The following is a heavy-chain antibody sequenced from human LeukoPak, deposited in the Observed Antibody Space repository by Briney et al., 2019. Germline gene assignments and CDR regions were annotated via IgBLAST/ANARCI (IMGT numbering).Heavy chain of an antibody. V-gene: IGHV4-59*01. Sequence: SETLSLTCTVSGGSISSYYWSWIRQPPGKGLEWIGYISYSGSTNYNPSLKSRVTISVDTSRNQFSLKLSSVTAADTAVYYCAGDHTRYDIFTGYSPGWFDPWGQGTLVTVSS. J-gene: IGHJ5*02. D-gene: IGHD3-9*01. CDR3: AGDHTRYDIFTGYSPGWFDP. CDR2: ISYSGST. CDR1: GGSISSYY.